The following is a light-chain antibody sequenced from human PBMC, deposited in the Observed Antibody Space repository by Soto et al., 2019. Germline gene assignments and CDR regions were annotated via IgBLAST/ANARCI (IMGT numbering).Light chain of an antibody. CDR1: QSISSW. J-gene: IGKJ1*01. V-gene: IGKV1-5*01. CDR2: DAS. Sequence: DIPMTQSPSTLSASVGDRVTITCRASQSISSWLAWYQQKPGNAPKLLIYDASSLESGVPSRFSGSGSGTEFTLTISSLQPDDFATYYCKQYNSYSTFGQGTKVDIK. CDR3: KQYNSYST.